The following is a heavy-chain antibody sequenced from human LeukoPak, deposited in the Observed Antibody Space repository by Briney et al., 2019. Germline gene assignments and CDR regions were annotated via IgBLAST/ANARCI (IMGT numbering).Heavy chain of an antibody. J-gene: IGHJ4*02. CDR2: ISSSSSDI. CDR1: GFTFSNSA. D-gene: IGHD1-26*01. V-gene: IGHV3-21*04. CDR3: GSSAPRIVGASKGLSD. Sequence: GGSLRLSCVVSGFTFSNSAMNWVRQAPGKGLEWVSFISSSSSDIHYVDSVKGRFTISRDNAKNSLFLQMNSLRAEDTAVYYCGSSAPRIVGASKGLSDWGQGTLVTVSS.